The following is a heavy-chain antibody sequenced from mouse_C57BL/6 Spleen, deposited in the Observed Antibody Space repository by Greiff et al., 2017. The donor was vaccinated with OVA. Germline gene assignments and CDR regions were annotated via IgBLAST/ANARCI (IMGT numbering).Heavy chain of an antibody. CDR1: GYTFTDYE. Sequence: QVQLKQSGAELVRPGASVTLSCKASGYTFTDYEMHWVKQTPVHGLEWIGAIDPETGGTAYNQKFKGKAILTADKSSSTAYMELRSLTSEDSAVYYCTRFLWDWGQGTSVTVSS. J-gene: IGHJ4*01. CDR3: TRFLWD. D-gene: IGHD1-1*02. CDR2: IDPETGGT. V-gene: IGHV1-15*01.